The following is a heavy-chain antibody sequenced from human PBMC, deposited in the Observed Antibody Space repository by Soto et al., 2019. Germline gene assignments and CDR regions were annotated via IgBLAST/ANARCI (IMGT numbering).Heavy chain of an antibody. CDR1: GYTFTSYY. V-gene: IGHV1-46*01. J-gene: IGHJ4*02. Sequence: QVQLVQSGAEVKKPGASVKVSCKASGYTFTSYYIHWVRQAPGQGLEWMGMINPSGGSSSYAQKFQDRVTMTRDTSTSTVYMELSSLRSDDTAVYYCARYSSDWRQYDYWGQGTLVTVSS. CDR2: INPSGGSS. D-gene: IGHD6-19*01. CDR3: ARYSSDWRQYDY.